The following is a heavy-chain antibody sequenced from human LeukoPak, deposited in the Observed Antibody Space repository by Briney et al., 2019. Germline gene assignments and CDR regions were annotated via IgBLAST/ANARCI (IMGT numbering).Heavy chain of an antibody. CDR1: GGSISRYY. CDR3: ARVGGYCSSTSCLGFWFDP. Sequence: SETLSLTCTVSGGSISRYYWSWFRQPPGKGLEWIAYIYYSGSTNYNPSLKSRVTISLDTSKNQLSLKLRSVTATDTAVYYCARVGGYCSSTSCLGFWFDPWGQGTLVTVSS. J-gene: IGHJ5*02. V-gene: IGHV4-59*08. CDR2: IYYSGST. D-gene: IGHD2-2*01.